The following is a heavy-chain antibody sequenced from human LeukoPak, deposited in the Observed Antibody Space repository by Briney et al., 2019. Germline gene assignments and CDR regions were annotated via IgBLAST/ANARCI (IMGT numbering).Heavy chain of an antibody. V-gene: IGHV3-23*01. CDR1: GFTFRSYG. J-gene: IGHJ3*02. D-gene: IGHD3-22*01. Sequence: GGSLGLSCAASGFTFRSYGMHWVRQAPGKGLEWVSAISGSGGNTYYADSVKGRFTISRDSSKNTLYLQMNSLRAEDTAVYYCAKGELWDSSGYDAFDIWGQGTMVTVSS. CDR2: ISGSGGNT. CDR3: AKGELWDSSGYDAFDI.